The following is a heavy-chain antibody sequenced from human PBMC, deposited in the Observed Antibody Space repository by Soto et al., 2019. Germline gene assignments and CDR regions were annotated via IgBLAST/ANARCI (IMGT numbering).Heavy chain of an antibody. V-gene: IGHV1-18*04. Sequence: QVQLVQSGVEVKKPGASVKVSCKASGYTFISHGISWVRQAPGQGLEWMGWISGKNGNTNYAQKLQGRVTLTTDTATSPADMELRSLRSDDTAVYYCARGSSSIVVVPDYGMDVWCQGTTVTVSS. J-gene: IGHJ6*02. CDR2: ISGKNGNT. CDR3: ARGSSSIVVVPDYGMDV. D-gene: IGHD2-15*01. CDR1: GYTFISHG.